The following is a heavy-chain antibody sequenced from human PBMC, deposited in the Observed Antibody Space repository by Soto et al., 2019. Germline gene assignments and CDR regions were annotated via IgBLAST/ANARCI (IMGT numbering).Heavy chain of an antibody. V-gene: IGHV3-74*01. CDR1: GFTFRNYW. CDR2: MNPDGGTT. CDR3: TKDTYGREDY. J-gene: IGHJ4*02. Sequence: GGSLRLSCTASGFTFRNYWMHWVRQPPGKGLVWVSRMNPDGGTTTYADSVKGRFTISRDNAKNMLYLQMNSLRPEDTAVYYCTKDTYGREDYWGQGTLVTVSS. D-gene: IGHD4-17*01.